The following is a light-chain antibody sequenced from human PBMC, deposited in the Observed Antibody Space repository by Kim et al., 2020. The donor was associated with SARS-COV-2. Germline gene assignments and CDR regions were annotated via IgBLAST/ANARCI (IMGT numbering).Light chain of an antibody. V-gene: IGLV3-1*01. CDR2: LDS. CDR1: QLVDTY. Sequence: SYELTQPPSVSVSPGPTASITCSVDQLVDTYAFLYQQKPGHSPVLFIYLDSKRPSVIPERFSRSNSVNTATLTITGTQAIVEADYYFQAWDSSTANCVF. CDR3: QAWDSSTANCV. J-gene: IGLJ3*02.